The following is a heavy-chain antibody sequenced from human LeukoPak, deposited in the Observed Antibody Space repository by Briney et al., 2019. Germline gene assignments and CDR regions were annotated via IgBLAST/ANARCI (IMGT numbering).Heavy chain of an antibody. D-gene: IGHD2-8*02. CDR1: GFTFSIYS. J-gene: IGHJ4*02. CDR2: ISSSSSTI. CDR3: ARGGYWDFDY. Sequence: SGGSLRLSCAASGFTFSIYSMNWVRQAPGKGLEWVSYISSSSSTIYYADSVKGRFTISRDNAKNSLYLQMNSLRAEDTAVYYCARGGYWDFDYWGQGTLVTVSS. V-gene: IGHV3-48*01.